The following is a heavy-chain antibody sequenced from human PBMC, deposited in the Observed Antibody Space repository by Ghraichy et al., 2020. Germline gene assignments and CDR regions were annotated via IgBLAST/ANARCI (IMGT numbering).Heavy chain of an antibody. Sequence: ASVKVSSKASGYTFTSYYMHWVRQAPGQGLEWMGIINPSGGATSYAQKFQGRVTMTRDTSTSTVYMELSSLRSEDTAVYYCARTNGGYCSGGTCYFDYWGQGTLVTVSS. V-gene: IGHV1-46*01. D-gene: IGHD2-15*01. J-gene: IGHJ4*02. CDR3: ARTNGGYCSGGTCYFDY. CDR2: INPSGGAT. CDR1: GYTFTSYY.